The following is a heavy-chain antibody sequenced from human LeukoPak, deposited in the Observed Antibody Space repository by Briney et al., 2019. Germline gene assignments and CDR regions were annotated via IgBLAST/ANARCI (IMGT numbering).Heavy chain of an antibody. CDR1: GFTFSSYA. CDR3: AKGSVVVPAAMPDYYYYMDV. D-gene: IGHD2-2*01. J-gene: IGHJ6*03. CDR2: ISGRGGSP. V-gene: IGHV3-23*01. Sequence: GGSLRLSCAASGFTFSSYAMSCVRQAPGKGLEWVSAISGRGGSPSYAASVKGRFPIHRDNSKNTLPLKMNSLRAQTPPGYTFAKGSVVVPAAMPDYYYYMDVWGKGTTVTVSS.